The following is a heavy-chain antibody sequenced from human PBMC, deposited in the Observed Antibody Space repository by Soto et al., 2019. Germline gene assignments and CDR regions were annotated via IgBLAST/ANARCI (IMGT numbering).Heavy chain of an antibody. CDR3: ARAPMTTVTTYWFDP. Sequence: SETLSLTCTVSGGSISSGDYYWSWIRQPPGKGLEWIGYIYYSGSTYYNPSLKSRVTISVDTSKNQFSLKLSSVTAADTAVYYCARAPMTTVTTYWFDPWGQGTLVTVSS. J-gene: IGHJ5*02. V-gene: IGHV4-30-4*01. D-gene: IGHD4-17*01. CDR1: GGSISSGDYY. CDR2: IYYSGST.